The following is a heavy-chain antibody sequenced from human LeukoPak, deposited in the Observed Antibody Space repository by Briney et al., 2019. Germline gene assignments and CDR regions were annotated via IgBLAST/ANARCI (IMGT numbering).Heavy chain of an antibody. V-gene: IGHV3-74*01. Sequence: GGSLRLSCAASGFTFSSYWMHWVRQAPRKGLVWVSRINSDRSSTSYADSVKGRFTISRDNAKNTLYLQMNSLRAEDTAVYYCARRRYSGSSQHFDYWGQGTLVTVSS. CDR1: GFTFSSYW. CDR2: INSDRSST. J-gene: IGHJ4*02. CDR3: ARRRYSGSSQHFDY. D-gene: IGHD1-26*01.